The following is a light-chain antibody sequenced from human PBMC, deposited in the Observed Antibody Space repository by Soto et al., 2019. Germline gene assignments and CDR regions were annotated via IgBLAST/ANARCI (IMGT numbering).Light chain of an antibody. CDR3: QQYGSSPPVT. CDR1: QSVSSSY. J-gene: IGKJ4*01. V-gene: IGKV3-20*01. Sequence: EIVWAQSPGTLALSAGERATLSCVSIQSVSSSYLAWYQQKPGQAPRLLIYGASSRATGIPDRFSGSGSGTDFTLTISRLEPEDFAVYYCQQYGSSPPVTFGGGTKVDTK. CDR2: GAS.